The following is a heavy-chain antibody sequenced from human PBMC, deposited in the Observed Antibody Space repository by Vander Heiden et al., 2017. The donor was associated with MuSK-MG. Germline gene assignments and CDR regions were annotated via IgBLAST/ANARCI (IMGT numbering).Heavy chain of an antibody. D-gene: IGHD2-15*01. J-gene: IGHJ4*02. CDR2: IWYDGSNK. CDR3: AREGYCTGGSCFYLDY. Sequence: QVQLVESGGGVVQPGRSLRLSCAASGFTFSSYGMHWVRQDPGKGLEWVAVIWYDGSNKYYAASGKGRFTISRDNSKNTWYRQMSSLRAEDTAVYYCAREGYCTGGSCFYLDYWGQGTLVTVSS. V-gene: IGHV3-33*01. CDR1: GFTFSSYG.